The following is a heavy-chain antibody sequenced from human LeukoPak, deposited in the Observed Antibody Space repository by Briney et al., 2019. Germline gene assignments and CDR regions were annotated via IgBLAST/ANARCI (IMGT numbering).Heavy chain of an antibody. Sequence: GGSLRLSCAASGSTLSRYWMSWVRQAPGKGLEWVANIKKDGSEKYYVDSVKGRFTISRDNAKNSLYLQMNSLRAEDTAVYYCARAGSGRSPDWFDPWGQGTLVTVSS. CDR2: IKKDGSEK. CDR3: ARAGSGRSPDWFDP. D-gene: IGHD1-26*01. J-gene: IGHJ5*02. V-gene: IGHV3-7*01. CDR1: GSTLSRYW.